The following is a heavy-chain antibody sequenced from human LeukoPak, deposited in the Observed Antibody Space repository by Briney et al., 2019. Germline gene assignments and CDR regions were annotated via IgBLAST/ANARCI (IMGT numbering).Heavy chain of an antibody. Sequence: GGSLRLSCAASGFTFSDYYMTWIRQAPGKGLEWLAFISGSGDSLYYADSVEGRFTISRDNAKGSLYLQMNDLRAEDTAVYYCARDMGYYYGSGIIHNRRDAFDIWGQGTMVTVSS. CDR3: ARDMGYYYGSGIIHNRRDAFDI. V-gene: IGHV3-11*01. D-gene: IGHD3-10*01. CDR1: GFTFSDYY. J-gene: IGHJ3*02. CDR2: ISGSGDSL.